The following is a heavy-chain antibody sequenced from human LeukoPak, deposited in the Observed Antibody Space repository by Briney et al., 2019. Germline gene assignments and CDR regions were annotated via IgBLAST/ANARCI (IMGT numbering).Heavy chain of an antibody. CDR2: IYHSGTT. V-gene: IGHV4-38-2*02. D-gene: IGHD5-18*01. CDR1: DFSISRGYY. J-gene: IGHJ4*02. Sequence: SGTLSLTCTVSDFSISRGYYWGWIRQPPGKGLECIGTIYHSGTTYYSPSLKTRVTISVDTSKNHFSLKLSSVTAADTAVYYCARVDRTYGYAGGNYFDSWGQGTLVTVSS. CDR3: ARVDRTYGYAGGNYFDS.